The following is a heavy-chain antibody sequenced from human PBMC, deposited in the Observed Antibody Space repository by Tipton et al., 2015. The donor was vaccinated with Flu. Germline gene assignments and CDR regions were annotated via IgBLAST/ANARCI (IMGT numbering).Heavy chain of an antibody. J-gene: IGHJ4*02. CDR3: ARWLGSTRYYFDY. D-gene: IGHD6-19*01. V-gene: IGHV4-34*01. CDR2: INHSGST. CDR1: GGSFSGYY. Sequence: GLVKPSETLSLTCAVYGGSFSGYYWSWIRQPPGKGLEWIGEINHSGSTNYNPSLKSRVTISVDTSKNQFSLKLSSVTAADTAVYYCARWLGSTRYYFDYWGQGTLVTVSS.